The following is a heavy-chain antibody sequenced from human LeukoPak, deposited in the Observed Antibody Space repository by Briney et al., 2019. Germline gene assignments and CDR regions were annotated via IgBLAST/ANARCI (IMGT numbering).Heavy chain of an antibody. V-gene: IGHV3-7*01. CDR1: GFTFSSYT. CDR3: VVGGPRAGGGQAFDI. Sequence: GGSPRLSCAASGFTFSSYTISWVREAPGKGLEWVANIKQDGGEKYSVDSVKGRFTISRDNAKSSLCLLKSSLRAEETAVYYSVVGGPRAGGGQAFDIWRQGTMVTVSS. D-gene: IGHD2-15*01. CDR2: IKQDGGEK. J-gene: IGHJ3*02.